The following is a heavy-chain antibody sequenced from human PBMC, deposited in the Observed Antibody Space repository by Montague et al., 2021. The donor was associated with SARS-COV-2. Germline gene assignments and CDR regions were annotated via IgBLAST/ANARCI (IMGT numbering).Heavy chain of an antibody. V-gene: IGHV3-74*01. J-gene: IGHJ4*02. D-gene: IGHD4-23*01. CDR1: GFTSSSYW. CDR3: ASSRTTVESGTAIDS. Sequence: SLRLSCAASGFTSSSYWMHWVRKGPGKGLVWVSCINRDGSVRSYADSVRGRFTISRDIAKNTLYLQMDGLRVEDTALYFCASSRTTVESGTAIDSWGQGTLVTVST. CDR2: INRDGSVR.